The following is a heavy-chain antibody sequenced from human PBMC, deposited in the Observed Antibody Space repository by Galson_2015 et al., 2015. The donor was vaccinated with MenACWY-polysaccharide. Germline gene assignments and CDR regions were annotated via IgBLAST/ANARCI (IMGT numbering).Heavy chain of an antibody. V-gene: IGHV3-23*01. J-gene: IGHJ4*02. CDR1: GFTFTSYA. CDR3: ANPGLSTGRSSDVDF. CDR2: VSGSGAST. Sequence: SLRLSCAASGFTFTSYAMTWLRQAPGKGLEWVSGVSGSGASTYYADSVKGRFTISRDNSRNTLYLQMNSLRAEDTAIYYCANPGLSTGRSSDVDFWGQGTLVTVSS. D-gene: IGHD6-25*01.